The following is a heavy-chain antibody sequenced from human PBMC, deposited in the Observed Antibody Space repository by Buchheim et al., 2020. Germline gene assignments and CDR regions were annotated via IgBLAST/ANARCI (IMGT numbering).Heavy chain of an antibody. CDR1: GGSISSGGYS. CDR2: IYHSGST. D-gene: IGHD3-3*01. J-gene: IGHJ4*02. Sequence: QLQLQESGSGLVKPSQTLFLTCAVSGGSISSGGYSWSWIRQPPGKGLEWIGYIYHSGSTYYHPSLKSRVTLSVDRSKNPFSLKLSSVTAADTAVYYCARGTYDFWSGYRYYFDYWGQGTL. V-gene: IGHV4-30-2*01. CDR3: ARGTYDFWSGYRYYFDY.